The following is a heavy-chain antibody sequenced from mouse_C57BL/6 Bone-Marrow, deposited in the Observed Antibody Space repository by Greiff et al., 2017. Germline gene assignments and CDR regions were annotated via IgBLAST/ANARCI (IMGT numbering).Heavy chain of an antibody. CDR1: GFSLTSYG. V-gene: IGHV2-6-1*01. CDR3: ARHGYYGTGAMDY. D-gene: IGHD1-1*01. CDR2: IWSDGST. Sequence: VQLQESGPGLVAPSQSLSITCTVSGFSLTSYGVHWVRQPPGKGLEWLVVIWSDGSTTYNSALKSRLSISKDNSKSQVFLKMNSLQTDDTAMYYCARHGYYGTGAMDYWGQGTSVTVSS. J-gene: IGHJ4*01.